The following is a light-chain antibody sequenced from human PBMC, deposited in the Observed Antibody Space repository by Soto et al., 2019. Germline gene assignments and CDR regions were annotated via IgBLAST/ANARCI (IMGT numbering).Light chain of an antibody. CDR3: QQYGRSPPIT. J-gene: IGKJ5*01. V-gene: IGKV3-20*01. CDR1: QSVSSSY. Sequence: EVVMRQSPATLSVSPGEGATLSCRASQSVSSSYLAWYQQKPGQVLRLLIYGASSRATGIPDRFSGSGSGTDFTLTISRLEPEDFAVYYCQQYGRSPPITFGQGTRLEIK. CDR2: GAS.